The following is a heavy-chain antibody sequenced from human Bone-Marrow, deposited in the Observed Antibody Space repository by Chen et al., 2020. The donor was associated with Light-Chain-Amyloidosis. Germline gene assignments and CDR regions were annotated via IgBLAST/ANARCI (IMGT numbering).Heavy chain of an antibody. CDR3: AEDFSSPYDSSGYPPTANWFDP. CDR1: GFTFSSYG. J-gene: IGHJ5*02. Sequence: QVQLVESGGGVVQPGRSLRLSCAASGFTFSSYGMHWVRQAPGKGLEWVAVISYDGSNKYYADSVKGRFTISRDNSKNTLYLQMNSLRAEDTAVYYCAEDFSSPYDSSGYPPTANWFDPWGQGTLVTVSS. V-gene: IGHV3-30*18. CDR2: ISYDGSNK. D-gene: IGHD3-22*01.